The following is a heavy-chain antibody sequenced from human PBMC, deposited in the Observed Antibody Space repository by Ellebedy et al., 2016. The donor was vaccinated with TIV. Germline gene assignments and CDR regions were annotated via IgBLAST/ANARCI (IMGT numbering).Heavy chain of an antibody. D-gene: IGHD6-6*01. CDR2: FESGGNT. CDR3: ARTAVPGSTSSADYFDH. J-gene: IGHJ4*02. CDR1: GFTVRTNY. Sequence: GESLKISXAASGFTVRTNYMNLVLQAPGKGLELVSVFESGGNTYYADSVKGRFTIIRDNSMNTLYLQMNSLRAKDTAIYYCARTAVPGSTSSADYFDHWGQGTLVTVSS. V-gene: IGHV3-66*01.